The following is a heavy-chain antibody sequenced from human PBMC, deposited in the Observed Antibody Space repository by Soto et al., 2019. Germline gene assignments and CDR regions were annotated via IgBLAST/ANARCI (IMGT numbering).Heavy chain of an antibody. V-gene: IGHV3-30*04. CDR1: GVTFSTYA. CDR2: MSYDGRNE. CDR3: ARDRHRSGYSDYGYLDN. Sequence: QVQLVESGGGVVQPGRSLRLSCAASGVTFSTYAMHWVRQAPGKGLEWVAVMSYDGRNEYYADSVKGRFTISRDNSKNELYLQMNSLRVEDTAVYYCARDRHRSGYSDYGYLDNWGQGTLVTVSS. D-gene: IGHD5-12*01. J-gene: IGHJ4*02.